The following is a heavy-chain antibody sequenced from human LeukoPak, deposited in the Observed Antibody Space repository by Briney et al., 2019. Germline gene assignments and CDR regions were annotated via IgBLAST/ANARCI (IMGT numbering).Heavy chain of an antibody. CDR1: GGTFNTYA. Sequence: VASVKVSCTASGGTFNTYAISWVRQAPGQGLEWMGGIIPIFGTANYAQKFQGRVTMTEDTSTDTAYMELSSLRSEDTAVYYCATDRKRIAVAGTGYYGMDVWGQGTTVTVSS. CDR2: IIPIFGTA. J-gene: IGHJ6*02. CDR3: ATDRKRIAVAGTGYYGMDV. D-gene: IGHD6-19*01. V-gene: IGHV1-69*06.